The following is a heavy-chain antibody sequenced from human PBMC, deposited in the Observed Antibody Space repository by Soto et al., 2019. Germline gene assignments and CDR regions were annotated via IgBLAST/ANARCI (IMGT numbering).Heavy chain of an antibody. D-gene: IGHD2-21*02. V-gene: IGHV3-33*01. Sequence: GGSLRLSCAASGFTFSSYGMHWVRQAPGKGLEWVAVIWYDGSNKYYADSVKGRFTISRDNSKNTLYLQMNSLRAEDTAVYYCAREIVVTARYYYYGMDVWGQGTTVTVSS. CDR2: IWYDGSNK. CDR1: GFTFSSYG. J-gene: IGHJ6*02. CDR3: AREIVVTARYYYYGMDV.